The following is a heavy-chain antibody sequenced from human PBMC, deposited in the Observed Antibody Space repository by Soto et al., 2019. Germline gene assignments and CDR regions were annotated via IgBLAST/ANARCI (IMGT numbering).Heavy chain of an antibody. CDR2: INPNGGIT. Sequence: GASVKVSCKASGYTFTHYYIHWVRQAPGQGLEWMGIINPNGGITTYAQKFRAGFSMTRDTSTSTVYLELSDLRSEDTAIYFCAREDDTTGHYSWFDPWGPGTLVTVSS. V-gene: IGHV1-46*01. D-gene: IGHD1-1*01. CDR1: GYTFTHYY. J-gene: IGHJ5*02. CDR3: AREDDTTGHYSWFDP.